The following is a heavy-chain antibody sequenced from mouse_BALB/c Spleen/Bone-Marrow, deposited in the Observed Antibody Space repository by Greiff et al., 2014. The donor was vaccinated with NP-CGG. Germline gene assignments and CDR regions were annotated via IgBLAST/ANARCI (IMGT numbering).Heavy chain of an antibody. V-gene: IGHV14-3*02. J-gene: IGHJ4*01. Sequence: VQLKESGAELVKPGASVKLSCTASGFNIKDTYMHWVKQRPEQGLEWIGRIDPANGYTNYAPKFQGKATITADTSSNTAYLQLSSLTSEDTDFYYCASKKNYYAMDYWGQGTSVTVSA. CDR1: GFNIKDTY. CDR2: IDPANGYT. CDR3: ASKKNYYAMDY.